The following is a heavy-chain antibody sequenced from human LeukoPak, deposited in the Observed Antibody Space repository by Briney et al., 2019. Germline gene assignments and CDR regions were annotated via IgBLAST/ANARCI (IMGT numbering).Heavy chain of an antibody. V-gene: IGHV3-74*01. CDR2: INSDGSSR. D-gene: IGHD6-13*01. J-gene: IGHJ4*02. CDR1: GFTFSNYW. Sequence: GGPLRLSCAASGFTFSNYWMHWVRQAPGKGLVWVSRINSDGSSRNYADSVKGRFTISRDNAKNTLFLQMNSLRAEDTAVYYCASASSHRIAAGGDYWGQGILVAVSS. CDR3: ASASSHRIAAGGDY.